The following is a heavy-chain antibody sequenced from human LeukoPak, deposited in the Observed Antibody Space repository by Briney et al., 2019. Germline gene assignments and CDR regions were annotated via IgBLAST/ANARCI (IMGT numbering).Heavy chain of an antibody. CDR2: IKQDGSEK. V-gene: IGHV3-7*03. CDR3: ANDGAYDSSVYFMSFNY. J-gene: IGHJ4*02. CDR1: GFTLSSYW. D-gene: IGHD3-22*01. Sequence: GGSLRLSCAASGFTLSSYWMSWVRQAPGKGLEWVANIKQDGSEKYYVDSVKGRFTISRDNAKNSLYLQMNSLRAEDTAVYYCANDGAYDSSVYFMSFNYWGQGTLVTVSS.